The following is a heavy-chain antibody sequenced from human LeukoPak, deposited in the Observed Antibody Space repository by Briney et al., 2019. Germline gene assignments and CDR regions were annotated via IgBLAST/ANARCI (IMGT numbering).Heavy chain of an antibody. D-gene: IGHD1-7*01. J-gene: IGHJ4*02. CDR2: INPSGGST. CDR1: GYTFTSYY. CDR3: ARDLPGTTVDY. Sequence: ASVKVSCKASGYTFTSYYMHWVRQAPGQGLEWMGIINPSGGSTNYAQKFQGRVTITADKSTSTAYMELSSLRSEDTAVYYCARDLPGTTVDYWGQGTLVTVSS. V-gene: IGHV1-46*01.